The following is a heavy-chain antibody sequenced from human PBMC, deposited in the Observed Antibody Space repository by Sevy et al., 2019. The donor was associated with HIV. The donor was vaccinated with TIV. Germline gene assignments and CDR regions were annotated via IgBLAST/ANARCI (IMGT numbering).Heavy chain of an antibody. V-gene: IGHV3-48*03. D-gene: IGHD4-17*01. CDR1: GFRFSSYE. J-gene: IGHJ4*02. CDR3: ARDLPPSATTVAHFDY. Sequence: GGSLRLSCAASGFRFSSYEMNWVRQAPGKGLEWVASISNSGTNIYYSDSVRGRFIISRDTAKNSLYLQMNSLRAEDTAVYYCARDLPPSATTVAHFDYWGQGTLVTVSS. CDR2: ISNSGTNI.